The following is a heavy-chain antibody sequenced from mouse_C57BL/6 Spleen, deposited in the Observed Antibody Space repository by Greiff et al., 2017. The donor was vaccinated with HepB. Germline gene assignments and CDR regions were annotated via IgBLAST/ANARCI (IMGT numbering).Heavy chain of an antibody. CDR3: ARDSCGYYAMDY. CDR2: ISNGGGRT. Sequence: EVQLVESGGGLVQPGGSLKLSCAASGFTFSDYYMYWVRQTPEKRLEWVAYISNGGGRTYYPDTVKGRFTISRDNSKNTLYLQMSRLKSEDTAMYYCARDSCGYYAMDYWGQGTSVTVSS. CDR1: GFTFSDYY. J-gene: IGHJ4*01. D-gene: IGHD3-2*01. V-gene: IGHV5-12*01.